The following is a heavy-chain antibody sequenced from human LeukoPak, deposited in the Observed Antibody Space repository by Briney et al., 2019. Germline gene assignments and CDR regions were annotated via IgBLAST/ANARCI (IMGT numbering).Heavy chain of an antibody. J-gene: IGHJ4*02. CDR2: IRYDGSNK. V-gene: IGHV3-30*02. CDR3: AKDLTTIFGVVLDY. CDR1: GFTFSSYG. D-gene: IGHD3-3*01. Sequence: GGSLRLSCAASGFTFSSYGMHWVRQDPGKGLEWVAFIRYDGSNKYYADSVKGRFTISRDNSKNTLYLQMNSLRAEDTAVYYCAKDLTTIFGVVLDYWGQGTLVTVSS.